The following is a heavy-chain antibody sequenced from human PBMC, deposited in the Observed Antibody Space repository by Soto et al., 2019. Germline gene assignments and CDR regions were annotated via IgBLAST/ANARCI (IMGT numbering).Heavy chain of an antibody. D-gene: IGHD5-12*01. V-gene: IGHV1-69*01. CDR2: IIPIFGTA. CDR1: GGTFSSYA. CDR3: ARDRYSGYDYAAFSTFDY. J-gene: IGHJ4*02. Sequence: VQLVQSGAEVKKPGSSVKVSCKASGGTFSSYAISWVRQAPGQGLEWMGGIIPIFGTANYAQKFQGRVTITADESTSTAYMELSSLRSEDTAVYYCARDRYSGYDYAAFSTFDYWGQGTLVTVSS.